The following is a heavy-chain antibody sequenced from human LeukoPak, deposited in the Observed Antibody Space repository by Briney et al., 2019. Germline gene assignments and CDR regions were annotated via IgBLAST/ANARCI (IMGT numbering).Heavy chain of an antibody. CDR1: GYTFTSYY. Sequence: ASVKVSCKASGYTFTSYYMHWVRQAPGQGLEWMGIINPSGGSTSYAQKFQGRVTMTRDTSTSTVYMELSSLRSEDTAMYYCARGPPITIFGVARKYKTLDYWGQGTLVTVSS. CDR2: INPSGGST. V-gene: IGHV1-46*01. CDR3: ARGPPITIFGVARKYKTLDY. J-gene: IGHJ4*02. D-gene: IGHD3-3*01.